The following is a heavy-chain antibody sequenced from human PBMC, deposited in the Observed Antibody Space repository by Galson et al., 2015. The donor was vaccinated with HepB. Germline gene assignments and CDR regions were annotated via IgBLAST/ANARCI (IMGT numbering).Heavy chain of an antibody. CDR3: ARDMSIRPCWLDP. V-gene: IGHV3-23*01. J-gene: IGHJ5*02. CDR2: ISGSGGNT. Sequence: SLRLSCAASGFTFRSDSMSWVRQAPGKGLEWVSGISGSGGNTYYADSVKGRFTISRDISKNTLYLQMNNLRVEDTAVYFCARDMSIRPCWLDPWGQGTLVTVSS. CDR1: GFTFRSDS. D-gene: IGHD6-6*01.